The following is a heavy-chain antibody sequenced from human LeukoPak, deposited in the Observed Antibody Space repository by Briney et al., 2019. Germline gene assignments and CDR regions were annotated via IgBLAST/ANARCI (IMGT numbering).Heavy chain of an antibody. Sequence: GGSLRLSCAASGFTFTSYTMNWVRQAPGKGLEWVAVISYDGSNKYYADSVKGRFTISRDNSKNTLYLQMNSLRAEDTAVYYCARDREWLVENDYWGQGTLVTVSS. CDR2: ISYDGSNK. J-gene: IGHJ4*02. CDR3: ARDREWLVENDY. V-gene: IGHV3-30-3*01. CDR1: GFTFTSYT. D-gene: IGHD6-19*01.